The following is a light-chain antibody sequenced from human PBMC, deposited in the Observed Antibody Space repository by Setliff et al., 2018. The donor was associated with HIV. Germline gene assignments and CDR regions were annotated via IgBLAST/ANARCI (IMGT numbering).Light chain of an antibody. CDR3: SSYTSSSTVV. CDR2: DVS. J-gene: IGLJ2*01. Sequence: QSVLTQPPSVSGSPGQSITISCTGTSSDVGGYNYVSWYQQHPGKAPKLMIYDVSKRPSGVSNRFSGSKSGNTASLTISGLQAEDEADYYCSSYTSSSTVVFGGGTK. CDR1: SSDVGGYNY. V-gene: IGLV2-14*01.